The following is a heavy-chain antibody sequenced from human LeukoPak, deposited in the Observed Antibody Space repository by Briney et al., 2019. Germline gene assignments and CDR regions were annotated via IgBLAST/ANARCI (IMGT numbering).Heavy chain of an antibody. CDR3: AREGGGYGEGEGYFDY. V-gene: IGHV4-31*03. D-gene: IGHD4-17*01. CDR1: GGSISSGGYY. CDR2: IYYSGST. Sequence: SETLSLTCTVSGGSISSGGYYWSWIRQHPGKGLEWIGYIYYSGSTYYNPSLKSRVTISADTSKNQFSLKLSSVTAADTAVYYCAREGGGYGEGEGYFDYWGQGTLVTVSS. J-gene: IGHJ4*02.